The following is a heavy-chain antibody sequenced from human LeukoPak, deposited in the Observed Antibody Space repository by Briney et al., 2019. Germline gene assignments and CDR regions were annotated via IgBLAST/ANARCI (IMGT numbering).Heavy chain of an antibody. CDR3: AGIRYSGTWPVGY. CDR2: VSGGGDTT. CDR1: GFSFSSYA. D-gene: IGHD5-12*01. V-gene: IGHV3-23*01. Sequence: QPGGSLRLSCAASGFSFSSYAMSWVRQAPGKGLEWVSAVSGGGDTTYTADSVKGRFTISRDNSKNTIYLQMNTLITEDTALYYCAGIRYSGTWPVGYWGQGTLVTVTA. J-gene: IGHJ4*02.